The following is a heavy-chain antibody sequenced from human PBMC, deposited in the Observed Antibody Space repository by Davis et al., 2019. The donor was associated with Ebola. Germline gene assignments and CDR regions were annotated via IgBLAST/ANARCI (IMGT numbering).Heavy chain of an antibody. CDR3: ARAFTGNYYDSSGFQH. CDR2: ISAYNGNT. V-gene: IGHV1-18*04. Sequence: ASVKVSCKASGYTFTSYGISWVRQAPGQGLEWMGWISAYNGNTNYAQKLQGRVTITRDTSASTAYMELSSLRSEDTAVYYCARAFTGNYYDSSGFQHWGQGTLVTVSS. J-gene: IGHJ1*01. D-gene: IGHD3-22*01. CDR1: GYTFTSYG.